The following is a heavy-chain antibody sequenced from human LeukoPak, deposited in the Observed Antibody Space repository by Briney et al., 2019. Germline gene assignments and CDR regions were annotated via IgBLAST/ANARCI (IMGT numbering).Heavy chain of an antibody. V-gene: IGHV3-30*18. CDR3: ANPQSRGYDYLDY. CDR2: ISIDGSEK. D-gene: IGHD5-12*01. Sequence: GGSLRLSCAASGFTFSGCDMHWVRQASGKGLEWVAVISIDGSEKYYADSVKGRFTISRDNSKNTLYLQMNSLRGDDTAVYYCANPQSRGYDYLDYWGQGTLVTVSS. J-gene: IGHJ4*02. CDR1: GFTFSGCD.